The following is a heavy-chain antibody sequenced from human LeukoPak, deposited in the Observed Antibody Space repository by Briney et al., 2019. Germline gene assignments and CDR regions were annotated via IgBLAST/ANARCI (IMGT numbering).Heavy chain of an antibody. CDR1: GYTFTRYD. CDR3: PREYCTSGGCFIDY. V-gene: IGHV1-2*06. CDR2: INPNSGGT. J-gene: IGHJ4*02. D-gene: IGHD2-8*01. Sequence: ASVKVSCKASGYTFTRYDMHWVRQAPGQGLEWMGRINPNSGGTNYAQKFQGRVTMTRDTSISTAYMELSRLRSGETAVYYCPREYCTSGGCFIDYWGQGTLVTVSS.